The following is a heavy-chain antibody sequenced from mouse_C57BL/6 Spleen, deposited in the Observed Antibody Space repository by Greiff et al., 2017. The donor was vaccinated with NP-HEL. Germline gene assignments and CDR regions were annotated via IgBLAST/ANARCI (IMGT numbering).Heavy chain of an antibody. D-gene: IGHD2-4*01. CDR3: AREGDYDYFDY. Sequence: EVKLQESGGGLVKPGGSLKLSCAASGFTFSSYAMSWVRQTPEKRLEWVATISDGGSYTYYPDNVKGRFTISRDNAKNNLYLQMSQLKSEDTAMYYCAREGDYDYFDYWGQGTTLTVSS. V-gene: IGHV5-4*01. CDR2: ISDGGSYT. J-gene: IGHJ2*01. CDR1: GFTFSSYA.